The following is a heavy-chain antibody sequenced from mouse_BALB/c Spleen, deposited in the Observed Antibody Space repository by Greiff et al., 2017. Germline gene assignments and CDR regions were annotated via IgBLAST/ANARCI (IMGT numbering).Heavy chain of an antibody. Sequence: EVKLMESGPELVKPGASVKISCKASGYTFTDYNMHWVKQSHGKSLEWIGYIYPYNGGTGYNQKFKSKATLTVDNSSSTAYMELRSLTSEDSAVYYCARWGYDYDEGGFDYWGQGTTLTVSS. J-gene: IGHJ2*01. V-gene: IGHV1S29*02. CDR2: IYPYNGGT. D-gene: IGHD2-4*01. CDR3: ARWGYDYDEGGFDY. CDR1: GYTFTDYN.